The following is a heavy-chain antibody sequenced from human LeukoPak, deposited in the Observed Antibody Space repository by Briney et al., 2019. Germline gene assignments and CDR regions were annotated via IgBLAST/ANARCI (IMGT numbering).Heavy chain of an antibody. CDR2: MNPNSGNT. CDR1: GYTFTSYD. D-gene: IGHD2-15*01. CDR3: ARGGLCSGGSCYDFDY. Sequence: ASVKVSCKASGYTFTSYDINWVRQATEQGLEWMGWMNPNSGNTGYAQKFQGRVTMTRNTSISTAYMELSSLRSEDTAVYYCARGGLCSGGSCYDFDYWGQGTLVTVSS. J-gene: IGHJ4*02. V-gene: IGHV1-8*01.